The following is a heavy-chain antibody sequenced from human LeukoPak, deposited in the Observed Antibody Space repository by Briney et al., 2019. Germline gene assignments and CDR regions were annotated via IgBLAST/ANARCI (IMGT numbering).Heavy chain of an antibody. CDR1: GGSISSGGYS. J-gene: IGHJ6*03. D-gene: IGHD6-13*01. CDR3: AREWGIAAGGVPDYMDV. Sequence: SETLSLTCAVSGGSISSGGYSWSWIRQPPGKGLEWIGYIYHSGSTYYNPSLKSRVTISVDTSKNQFSLKLSSVTAADTAVYYCAREWGIAAGGVPDYMDVWGKGATVTVSS. V-gene: IGHV4-30-2*01. CDR2: IYHSGST.